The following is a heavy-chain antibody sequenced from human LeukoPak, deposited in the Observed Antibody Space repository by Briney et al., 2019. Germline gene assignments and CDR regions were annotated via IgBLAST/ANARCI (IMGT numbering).Heavy chain of an antibody. Sequence: SETLSLTCAVYGGSFSGYYWSWIRQPPGKGLEWIGEINHSGSTNYNPSLKSRVTISVDTSKNQFSLKLSSVTAADTAVYYCARCRYYGSGSQKNYYYYGMDVWGKGTTVTVSA. CDR2: INHSGST. D-gene: IGHD3-10*01. J-gene: IGHJ6*04. CDR3: ARCRYYGSGSQKNYYYYGMDV. CDR1: GGSFSGYY. V-gene: IGHV4-34*01.